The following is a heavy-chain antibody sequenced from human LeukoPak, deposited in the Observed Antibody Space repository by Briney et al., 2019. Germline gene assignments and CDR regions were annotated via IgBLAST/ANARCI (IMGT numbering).Heavy chain of an antibody. CDR1: GYTFTGYY. D-gene: IGHD2-2*01. CDR3: ARAYCSSTSCSPRGWLDP. V-gene: IGHV1-2*06. Sequence: RASVKVSCKASGYTFTGYYMHWVRQAPGQGLEWMGRINPNSGGTNYAQKFQGRVTMTRDTSISTAYMELSRLRSDDTAVYYCARAYCSSTSCSPRGWLDPWGQGTLVTVSS. J-gene: IGHJ5*02. CDR2: INPNSGGT.